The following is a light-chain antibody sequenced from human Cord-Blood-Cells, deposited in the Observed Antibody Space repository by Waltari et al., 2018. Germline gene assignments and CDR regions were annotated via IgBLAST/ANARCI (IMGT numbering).Light chain of an antibody. CDR2: GAS. J-gene: IGKJ1*01. CDR1: QSVSSN. CDR3: QQYNNWPRT. V-gene: IGKV3D-15*01. Sequence: ELVMTQSPATLSVSPGERATLSCRASQSVSSNLAWYQQKPGQAPRPLIYGASIRATGIPARFSGSGSGTEFTLTISSLQSEDFAVYYCQQYNNWPRTFGQGTKVEIK.